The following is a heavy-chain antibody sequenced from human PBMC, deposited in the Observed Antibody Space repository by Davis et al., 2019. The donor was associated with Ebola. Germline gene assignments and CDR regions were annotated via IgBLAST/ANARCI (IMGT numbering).Heavy chain of an antibody. J-gene: IGHJ6*02. CDR3: AKVIDNSAWYGYALDV. V-gene: IGHV3-23*01. CDR2: ISASGGIR. Sequence: GESLKISCAASGFTFSNYAMNWVRQAPGKGLEWVSAISASGGIRYYADSVKGRFTISRDNSQNTLFLQMNSLRADDTAVYYCAKVIDNSAWYGYALDVWGQGTTVPVSS. D-gene: IGHD6-13*01. CDR1: GFTFSNYA.